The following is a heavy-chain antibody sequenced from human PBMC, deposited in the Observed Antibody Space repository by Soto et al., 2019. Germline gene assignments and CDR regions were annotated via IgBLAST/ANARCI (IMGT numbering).Heavy chain of an antibody. V-gene: IGHV1-8*01. D-gene: IGHD6-19*01. Sequence: QVQLVQSGAEVKKPGASVKVSCKASGYTFTSYEINWVRQATGQGLEWMGWMNANSGNTGYAQKFQGRVTMTSNTAISTAYMELSSLRSEDTAVYYCARGQSGYTSGWSPNDYWGQGTLVTVSS. J-gene: IGHJ4*02. CDR2: MNANSGNT. CDR3: ARGQSGYTSGWSPNDY. CDR1: GYTFTSYE.